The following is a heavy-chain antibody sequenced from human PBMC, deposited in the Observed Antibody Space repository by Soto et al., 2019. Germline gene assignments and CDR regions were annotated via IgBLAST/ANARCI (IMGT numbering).Heavy chain of an antibody. Sequence: QVQLQESGPGLVKSSETLSLTCTVSGGSVRAPDWWNWVRQSPDKGLEWIAEVHISGHSNYNPSLRSRVSVSIDSSKNQFYLNLNSVTAADTAIYYCARVRQGCSANNCYFAPWGQGTQVTISS. CDR1: GGSVRAPDW. CDR3: ARVRQGCSANNCYFAP. D-gene: IGHD1-1*01. V-gene: IGHV4-4*02. J-gene: IGHJ5*01. CDR2: VHISGHS.